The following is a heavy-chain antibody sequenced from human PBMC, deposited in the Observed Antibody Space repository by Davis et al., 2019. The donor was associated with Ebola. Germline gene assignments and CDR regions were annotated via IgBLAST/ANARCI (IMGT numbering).Heavy chain of an antibody. CDR2: TYYKSKWYN. Sequence: PSETLSLTCAISGDSVSSAGWNWIRQSPSRGLEWLGRTYYKSKWYNDYAESVKGRINIKPDTSKNQLALEMNSVTPEDTAVYYCARGWLRSGLDSWGQGSLVTVSS. V-gene: IGHV6-1*01. CDR1: GDSVSSAG. J-gene: IGHJ4*02. D-gene: IGHD3-22*01. CDR3: ARGWLRSGLDS.